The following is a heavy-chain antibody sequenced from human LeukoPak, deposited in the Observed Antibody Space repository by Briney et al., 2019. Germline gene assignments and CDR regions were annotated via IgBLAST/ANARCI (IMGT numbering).Heavy chain of an antibody. CDR3: ARDLFMVTGLVAFDI. CDR1: GGSISSSSYY. CDR2: IYYSGST. D-gene: IGHD5-18*01. J-gene: IGHJ3*02. Sequence: SETLSLTCTVSGGSISSSSYYWGWIRQPPGKGLEWIGSIYYSGSTYYNPSLKSRVTISVDTSKNQFSLKLSSVTAADTAVYYCARDLFMVTGLVAFDIWGQGTMVTVSS. V-gene: IGHV4-39*07.